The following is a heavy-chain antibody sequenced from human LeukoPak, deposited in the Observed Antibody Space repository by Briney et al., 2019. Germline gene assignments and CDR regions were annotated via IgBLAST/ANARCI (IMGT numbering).Heavy chain of an antibody. V-gene: IGHV3-9*01. Sequence: PGGSLRLSCAASGFTFSSYAMHWVRQAPGKGLEWVSGISWNSGSIGYADSVKGRFTTSRDNAKNSLYLQMNSLRAEDTALYYCAKEEGYRAFDYWGQGTLVTVSS. D-gene: IGHD2-15*01. CDR3: AKEEGYRAFDY. CDR2: ISWNSGSI. J-gene: IGHJ4*02. CDR1: GFTFSSYA.